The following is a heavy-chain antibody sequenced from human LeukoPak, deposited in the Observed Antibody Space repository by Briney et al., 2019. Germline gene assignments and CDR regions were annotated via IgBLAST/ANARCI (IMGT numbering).Heavy chain of an antibody. CDR1: GGSFSGYY. V-gene: IGHV4-34*01. CDR3: ARDRARDGYLGGWYFDL. D-gene: IGHD5-24*01. Sequence: SETLSLTCAVYGGSFSGYYWSWIRQPPGKGLEWIGEINHSGSTNYNPSLKSRVIISVDTSKNQFSLKLSSVTAADTAVYYCARDRARDGYLGGWYFDLWGRGTLVTVSS. CDR2: INHSGST. J-gene: IGHJ2*01.